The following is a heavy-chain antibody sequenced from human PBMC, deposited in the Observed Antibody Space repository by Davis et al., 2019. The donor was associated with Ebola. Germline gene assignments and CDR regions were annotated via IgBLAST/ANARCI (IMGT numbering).Heavy chain of an antibody. D-gene: IGHD3-3*01. Sequence: LRLSCTVSGGSISSGGYYWSWIRQHPGKGLEWIGYIYYSGSTSYNPSLKSRVTISVDTSKNQFSLKLSSVTAADTAVYYCARHLYDFWSGYYSSSWFDPWGQGTLVTVSS. J-gene: IGHJ5*02. CDR3: ARHLYDFWSGYYSSSWFDP. CDR2: IYYSGST. CDR1: GGSISSGGYY. V-gene: IGHV4-31*03.